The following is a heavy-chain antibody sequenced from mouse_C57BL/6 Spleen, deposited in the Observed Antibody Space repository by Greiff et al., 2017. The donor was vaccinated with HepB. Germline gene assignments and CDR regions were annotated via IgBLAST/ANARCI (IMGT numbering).Heavy chain of an antibody. CDR2: INSNGGST. CDR3: GRKERKKK. J-gene: IGHJ2*01. V-gene: IGHV5-6-3*01. CDR1: GFTFSSYG. Sequence: EVQVVESGGGLVQPGGSLKLSCAASGFTFSSYGMSWVRQTPDKRLELVATINSNGGSTYYPDSVKGRFTISRDNAKNTLYLQMSSLKYEDKAMYNRGRKERKKKWGQGTTLTVSS.